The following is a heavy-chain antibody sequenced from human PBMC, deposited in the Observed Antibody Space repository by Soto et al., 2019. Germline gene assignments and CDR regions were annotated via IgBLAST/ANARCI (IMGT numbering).Heavy chain of an antibody. J-gene: IGHJ4*02. D-gene: IGHD2-2*01. CDR3: ARNWNLALVPAAYFDS. V-gene: IGHV4-39*01. Sequence: SETLSLTCTVSNFSVLTSIYYWAWIRQPPGKGLEWVGTVYYTGTTYYNPSLQSRVTISIDASKNQFSLNLNSVTAADTAVYYCARNWNLALVPAAYFDSWGQGTLVTVSS. CDR2: VYYTGTT. CDR1: NFSVLTSIYY.